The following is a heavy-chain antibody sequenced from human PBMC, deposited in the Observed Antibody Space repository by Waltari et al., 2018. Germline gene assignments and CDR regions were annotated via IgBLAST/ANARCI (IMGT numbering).Heavy chain of an antibody. V-gene: IGHV3-23*01. CDR3: AKDVDTAMGPGFDY. D-gene: IGHD5-18*01. CDR2: ISGSGGST. J-gene: IGHJ4*02. Sequence: EVQLFESGGGLVQPGGSLRLSCAASGFTFSSYAMSWVRQAPGKGMGLVSAISGSGGSTYYADSVKGRFTISRDNSKNTLYLQMNSLRAEDTAVYYCAKDVDTAMGPGFDYWGQGTLVTVSS. CDR1: GFTFSSYA.